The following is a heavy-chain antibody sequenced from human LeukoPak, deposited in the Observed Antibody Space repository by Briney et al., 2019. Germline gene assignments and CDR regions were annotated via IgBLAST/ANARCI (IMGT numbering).Heavy chain of an antibody. D-gene: IGHD7-27*01. CDR2: INSDGRST. CDR1: GFTFSRNW. Sequence: PGGSLRLSCAASGFTFSRNWMHWVRQVPGKGLVWVSRINSDGRSTNYADSVKGRFTISRDNAKNTLYLQMNSLRAEDTAVYYCARDSITTTGDIDYRGQGTLVTVSS. CDR3: ARDSITTTGDIDY. J-gene: IGHJ4*02. V-gene: IGHV3-74*01.